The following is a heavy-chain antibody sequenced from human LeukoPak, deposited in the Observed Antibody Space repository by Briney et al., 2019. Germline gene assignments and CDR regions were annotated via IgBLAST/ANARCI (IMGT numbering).Heavy chain of an antibody. CDR2: INHSGST. D-gene: IGHD3-3*01. Sequence: PSETLSLTCAVYGGSFSGYCWSWIRQPPGKGLEWIGEINHSGSTNYNPSLKSRVTISVDTSKNQFSLKLSSVTAADTAVYYCARSGGRITIFGVVTSFDYWGQGTLVTVSS. J-gene: IGHJ4*02. V-gene: IGHV4-34*01. CDR3: ARSGGRITIFGVVTSFDY. CDR1: GGSFSGYC.